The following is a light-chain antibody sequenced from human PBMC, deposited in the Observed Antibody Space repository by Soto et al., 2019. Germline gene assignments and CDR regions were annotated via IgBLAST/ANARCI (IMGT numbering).Light chain of an antibody. Sequence: QPVLTQPPSASGTPGQRVTISCSGSSSNIGSDTINWYQQLPGTAPKLLIYSNNQRPSGLPDRFSGSKSGTSASLAISGLQSEDEADFYCAAWDDSLNAWVFGGGTKVTVL. CDR1: SSNIGSDT. V-gene: IGLV1-44*01. CDR2: SNN. CDR3: AAWDDSLNAWV. J-gene: IGLJ3*02.